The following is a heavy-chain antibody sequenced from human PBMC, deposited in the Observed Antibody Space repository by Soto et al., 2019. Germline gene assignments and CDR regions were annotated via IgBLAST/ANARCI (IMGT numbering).Heavy chain of an antibody. CDR1: GCTLSSHW. CDR2: IKQDGSEK. CDR3: ARGTRGPY. J-gene: IGHJ4*02. V-gene: IGHV3-7*03. Sequence: GGSMRLSCAASGCTLSSHWISWVRQAPGKGLEWVANIKQDGSEKYYVDSVKGRFTISRDNAKNSLYLQMNSLRAEDTAAYYCARGTRGPYWGQGTLVTVSS.